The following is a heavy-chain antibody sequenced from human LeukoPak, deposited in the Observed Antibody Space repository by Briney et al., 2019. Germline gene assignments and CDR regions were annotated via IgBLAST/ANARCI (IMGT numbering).Heavy chain of an antibody. CDR2: IYTSGST. CDR3: AREFQLAVALYYYYYMDV. D-gene: IGHD6-19*01. CDR1: GGSISSYY. J-gene: IGHJ6*03. Sequence: SETLPLTCTVSGGSISSYYWSWIRQPAGKGLEWIGRIYTSGSTNYNPSLKSRVTMSVDTSKNQFSLKLSSVTAADTAVYYCAREFQLAVALYYYYYMDVWGKGTTVTISS. V-gene: IGHV4-4*07.